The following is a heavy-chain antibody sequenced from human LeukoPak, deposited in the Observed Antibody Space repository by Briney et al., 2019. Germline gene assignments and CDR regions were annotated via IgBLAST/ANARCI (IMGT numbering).Heavy chain of an antibody. J-gene: IGHJ3*02. D-gene: IGHD2-21*02. V-gene: IGHV4-59*08. CDR3: ARRCGGDCYSFDI. Sequence: SETLSLTCTVSGGSISSYSWSWIRQPPGKGLEWIGYIYYSGSTNYNPSLKSRVTISVDPSKNKFSLKLSSVTAADTAVYYCARRCGGDCYSFDIWGQGTMVTVSS. CDR1: GGSISSYS. CDR2: IYYSGST.